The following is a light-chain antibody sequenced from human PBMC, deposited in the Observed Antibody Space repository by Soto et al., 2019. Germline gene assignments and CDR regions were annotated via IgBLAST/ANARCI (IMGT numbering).Light chain of an antibody. J-gene: IGLJ2*01. CDR2: GNS. Sequence: QSVLTQPPSVSGSPGQRVTISCTGSSSNIGAGYDVHWYQQLPGTAPKLLIYGNSNRPSGVPDRFSGSKSGTSASLAITGLQDADEADYYCQSYDRSLSGSVFGGGTKLTVL. CDR1: SSNIGAGYD. V-gene: IGLV1-40*01. CDR3: QSYDRSLSGSV.